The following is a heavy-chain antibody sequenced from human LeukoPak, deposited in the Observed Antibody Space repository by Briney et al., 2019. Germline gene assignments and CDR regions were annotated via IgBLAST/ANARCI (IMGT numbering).Heavy chain of an antibody. J-gene: IGHJ5*02. CDR2: ISSSSSYI. Sequence: GGSLRLSCAASGFTFSDYNMNWVRQAPGKGLEWVSSISSSSSYIYYADSVKGRLTISRDNAKNSLYLQMNSLRDEDTALYYCARYSSGWFDPWGQGTLVTVSS. V-gene: IGHV3-21*01. CDR3: ARYSSGWFDP. CDR1: GFTFSDYN. D-gene: IGHD6-19*01.